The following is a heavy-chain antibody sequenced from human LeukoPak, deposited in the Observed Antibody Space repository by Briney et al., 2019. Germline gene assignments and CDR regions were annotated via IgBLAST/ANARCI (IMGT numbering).Heavy chain of an antibody. CDR1: GFTFSSYG. CDR3: AKAPFGSGRGYYFDY. D-gene: IGHD3-10*01. Sequence: GRSLRLSCAASGFTFSSYGMHWVRQAPGKGLEWVAVISYDGSNKYYADSVKGRFTISRDNSKNTLFLQMNSLRAEDTALYYCAKAPFGSGRGYYFDYWGRGTLVTVSS. J-gene: IGHJ4*02. CDR2: ISYDGSNK. V-gene: IGHV3-30*18.